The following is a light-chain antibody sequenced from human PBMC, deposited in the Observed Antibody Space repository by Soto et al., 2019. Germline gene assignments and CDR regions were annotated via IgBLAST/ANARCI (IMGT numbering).Light chain of an antibody. CDR1: SSNIGKNY. V-gene: IGLV1-51*01. J-gene: IGLJ2*01. CDR3: GTWDSSLSVVV. Sequence: QSVLTQPPSVSAAPGQKVTISCSGSSSNIGKNYVSWYQQLPGTAPKLLISDNNKRPSGIPDRFSGSKSGTSATLGITGLQTGDEADYYCGTWDSSLSVVVFGGGTQLTVL. CDR2: DNN.